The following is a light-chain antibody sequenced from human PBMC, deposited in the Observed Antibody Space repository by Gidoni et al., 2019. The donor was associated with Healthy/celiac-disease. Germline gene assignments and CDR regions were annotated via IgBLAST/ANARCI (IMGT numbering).Light chain of an antibody. CDR2: GAS. CDR1: QSASSSY. CDR3: QQYGSSPGT. J-gene: IGKJ1*01. V-gene: IGKV3-20*01. Sequence: EIVLTQSPGTLSLSPGERATLSCRASQSASSSYLAWYQQKPGQAPRLLIYGASIRATGIPDRFSGSGSGTDFTLTISRLEAEDFAVYYCQQYGSSPGTFGQGTKVEIK.